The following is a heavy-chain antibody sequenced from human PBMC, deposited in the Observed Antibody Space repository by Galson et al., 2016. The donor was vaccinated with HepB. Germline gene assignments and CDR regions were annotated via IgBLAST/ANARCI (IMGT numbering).Heavy chain of an antibody. CDR3: ARGGYSSGWWLGR. V-gene: IGHV4-34*01. CDR1: GGSFSGYY. CDR2: INHGGGT. Sequence: SETLSLTCAVSGGSFSGYYWTWIRQPPDKGLEWIGEINHGGGTNYNSSLKSRVTISVDTSKNQFSLKLNSVTAADTAVYYCARGGYSSGWWLGRWGQGTLVIVSS. D-gene: IGHD6-19*01. J-gene: IGHJ4*02.